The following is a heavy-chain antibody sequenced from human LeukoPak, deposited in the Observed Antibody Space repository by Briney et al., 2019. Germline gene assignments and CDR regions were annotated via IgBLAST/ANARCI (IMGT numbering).Heavy chain of an antibody. Sequence: SQTLSLTCAVSGGSISSGGYSWSWIRQPPGKGLEWIGYVYHSGSTYYNPSLKSRVTISVDRSKNQFSLKLSSVTAADTAVYYCARDYGGEYFQHWGQGTLVTVSS. J-gene: IGHJ1*01. D-gene: IGHD4-23*01. CDR3: ARDYGGEYFQH. CDR1: GGSISSGGYS. CDR2: VYHSGST. V-gene: IGHV4-30-2*01.